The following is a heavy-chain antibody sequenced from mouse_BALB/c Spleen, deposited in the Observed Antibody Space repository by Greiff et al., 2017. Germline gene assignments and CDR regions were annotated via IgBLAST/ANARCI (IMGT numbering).Heavy chain of an antibody. D-gene: IGHD3-3*01. CDR2: IDPSDSYT. V-gene: IGHV1-69*02. Sequence: QVQLQQPGAELVKPGASVKLSCKASGYTFTSYWMHWVKQRPGQGLEWIGEIDPSDSYTNYNQKFKGKATLTVDKSSSTAYMQLSSLTSEDSAVYYCARRGHYEMDYWGQGTSVTVSS. CDR3: ARRGHYEMDY. J-gene: IGHJ4*01. CDR1: GYTFTSYW.